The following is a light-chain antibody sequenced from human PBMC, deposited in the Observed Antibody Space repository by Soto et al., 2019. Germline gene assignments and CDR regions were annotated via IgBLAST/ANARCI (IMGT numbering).Light chain of an antibody. CDR2: DTS. V-gene: IGKV3-11*01. J-gene: IGKJ1*01. CDR1: QTVGSY. CDR3: QQYNNWPWT. Sequence: EIVLTQSPATLSLSPGERATLSCRASQTVGSYLAWFRQTPGQAPRLLIYDTSIRATGFPARFSGSGSGTDFTLTISSLQSEDFAVYYCQQYNNWPWTFGQGTKVDIK.